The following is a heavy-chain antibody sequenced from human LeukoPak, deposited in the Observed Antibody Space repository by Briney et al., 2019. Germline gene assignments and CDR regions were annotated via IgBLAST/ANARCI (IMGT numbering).Heavy chain of an antibody. CDR2: VFSTGTT. J-gene: IGHJ4*02. CDR1: SGSVNSDGGYY. CDR3: ARDRGSLNVEPYLDY. D-gene: IGHD3-16*01. Sequence: PSETLSLTCTVSSGSVNSDGGYYWSWIRQPAGKGLEWIGRVFSTGTTNYNPSLKSRVTISIDTSKNQFFLELTSVTAADTAVYYCARDRGSLNVEPYLDYWGQGTLVTVSS. V-gene: IGHV4-61*02.